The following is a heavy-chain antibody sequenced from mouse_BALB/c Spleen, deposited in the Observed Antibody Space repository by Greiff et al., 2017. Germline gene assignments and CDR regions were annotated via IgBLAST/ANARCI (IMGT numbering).Heavy chain of an antibody. V-gene: IGHV5-6-3*01. CDR3: ARVVYYDYAFAY. D-gene: IGHD2-4*01. CDR2: INSNGGST. Sequence: EVQGVESGGGLVQPGGSLKLSCAASGFTFSSYGMSWVRQTPDKRLELVATINSNGGSTYYPDSVKGRFTISRDNAKNTLYLQMSSLKSEDTAMYYCARVVYYDYAFAYWGQGTLVTVSA. J-gene: IGHJ3*01. CDR1: GFTFSSYG.